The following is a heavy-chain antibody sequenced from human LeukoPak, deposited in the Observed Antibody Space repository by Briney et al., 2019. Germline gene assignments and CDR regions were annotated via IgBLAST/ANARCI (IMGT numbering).Heavy chain of an antibody. J-gene: IGHJ4*02. D-gene: IGHD5/OR15-5a*01. CDR3: AKGSVSYYFDY. Sequence: GGSLRLSCAASGFTFSSYGMHWVRQAPGKGLEWVAVIWYDGSNKYYADSVKGRFTISRDNSKNTLYLQMSSLRAEDTAVYYCAKGSVSYYFDYWGQGTLVTVSS. CDR1: GFTFSSYG. V-gene: IGHV3-33*06. CDR2: IWYDGSNK.